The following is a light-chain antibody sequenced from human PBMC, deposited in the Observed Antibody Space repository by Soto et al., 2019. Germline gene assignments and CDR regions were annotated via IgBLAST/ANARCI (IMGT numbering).Light chain of an antibody. CDR3: QQFDSVPCT. V-gene: IGKV1-33*01. Sequence: IQMTQSPSSLSASVGDRVTITCQASQDMTNYVIWYQQKPGKAPKLLIYDASSLGTGVSSRFSGSGSGTHFTLTISSLQPEDIATYYCQQFDSVPCTFGQGTKLEIK. CDR2: DAS. J-gene: IGKJ2*02. CDR1: QDMTNY.